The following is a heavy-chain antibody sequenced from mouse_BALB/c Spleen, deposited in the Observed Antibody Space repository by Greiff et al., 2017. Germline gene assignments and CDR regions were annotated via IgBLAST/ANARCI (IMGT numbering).Heavy chain of an antibody. CDR2: ISNLAYSI. CDR1: GFTFSDYG. V-gene: IGHV5-15*02. Sequence: EVQLVESGGGLVQPGGSRKLSCAASGFTFSDYGMAWVRQAPGKGPEWVAFISNLAYSIYYADTVTGRFTISRENAKNTLYLEMSSLRSEDTAMYYCARDDGSYYAMDYWGQGTSVTVSS. J-gene: IGHJ4*01. CDR3: ARDDGSYYAMDY. D-gene: IGHD1-1*02.